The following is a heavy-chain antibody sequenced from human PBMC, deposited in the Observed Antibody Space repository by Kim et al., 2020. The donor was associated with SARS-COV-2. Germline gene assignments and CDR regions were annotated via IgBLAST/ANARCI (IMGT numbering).Heavy chain of an antibody. D-gene: IGHD3-22*01. CDR2: INHSGST. Sequence: SETLSLTCAVYGGSFSGYYWSWIRQPPGKGLEWIGEINHSGSTNYNPSLKSRVTISVDTSKNQFSLKLSSVTAADTAVYYCARGESYYDSSGYYATGYFDYWGQGTLVSVSS. J-gene: IGHJ4*02. V-gene: IGHV4-34*01. CDR1: GGSFSGYY. CDR3: ARGESYYDSSGYYATGYFDY.